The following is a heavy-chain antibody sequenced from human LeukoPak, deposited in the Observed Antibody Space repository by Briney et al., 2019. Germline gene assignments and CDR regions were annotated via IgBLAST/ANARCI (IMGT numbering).Heavy chain of an antibody. V-gene: IGHV1-46*01. CDR2: INPSGGST. CDR3: ARKRSSGYFDY. Sequence: ASVKVSCKASGYTFTSYYMHWVRQAPGQGLEWMGIINPSGGSTSYAQKFQGRVTMTRDMSTSTDYMELSSLRSEDTAVYYCARKRSSGYFDYWGQGTLVTVSS. J-gene: IGHJ4*02. D-gene: IGHD3-22*01. CDR1: GYTFTSYY.